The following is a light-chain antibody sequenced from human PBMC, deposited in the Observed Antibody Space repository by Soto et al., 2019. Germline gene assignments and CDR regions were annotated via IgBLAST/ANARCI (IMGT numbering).Light chain of an antibody. V-gene: IGKV3-20*01. CDR2: GAS. CDR3: QQYGSSPWT. Sequence: GLTQSPGTLSLSPGERATLSCRASQSVSSSYLAWYQQKPGQAPRLLIYGASSRAIGIPDRFSGSGSGTDFTLTISRLEPEDFAVYYCQQYGSSPWTFGQGTKVDIK. CDR1: QSVSSSY. J-gene: IGKJ1*01.